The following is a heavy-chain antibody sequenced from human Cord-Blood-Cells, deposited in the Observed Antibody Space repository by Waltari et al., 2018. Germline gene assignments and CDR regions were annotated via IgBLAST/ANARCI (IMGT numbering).Heavy chain of an antibody. D-gene: IGHD1-26*01. CDR1: GGSISSYY. Sequence: QVQLQESGPGLVKPSETLSLTCTVSGGSISSYYWSWIRQPAGKGLEWVVRIYTSWRPNYNPSRKRRVTMSVDTSKDQFSLKRSAGTAADTAVYYCAGIVGATTFDYWGQGTLVTVSS. CDR2: IYTSWRP. V-gene: IGHV4-4*07. CDR3: AGIVGATTFDY. J-gene: IGHJ4*02.